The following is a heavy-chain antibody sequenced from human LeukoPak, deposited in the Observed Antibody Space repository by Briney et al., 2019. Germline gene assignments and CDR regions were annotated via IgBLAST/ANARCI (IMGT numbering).Heavy chain of an antibody. D-gene: IGHD2-2*02. CDR3: ARGFYTVNFDY. CDR1: GFTFSSYA. CDR2: ISYDGSNK. J-gene: IGHJ4*02. V-gene: IGHV3-30*04. Sequence: PGRSLRLSCAASGFTFSSYAMHWVRQAPGKGLEWVAVISYDGSNKYYADSVKGRFTISRDNSKNTLYLQMNSLRAEDTAVYYCARGFYTVNFDYWGQGTLVTVSS.